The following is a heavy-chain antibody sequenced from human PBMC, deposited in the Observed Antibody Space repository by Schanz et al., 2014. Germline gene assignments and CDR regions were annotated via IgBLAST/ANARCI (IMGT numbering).Heavy chain of an antibody. Sequence: QVQLVESGGGVVQPGRSLRLSCSASGFTLSSYGMHWVRQAPGKGLEWLAVIWFDGTNKYNADSVKGRFTISRDTSKNTLYLQVNSLRAEDTAVYYCARAFGGYDPAGALDYWGQGTLVTVSS. D-gene: IGHD5-12*01. CDR3: ARAFGGYDPAGALDY. CDR2: IWFDGTNK. CDR1: GFTLSSYG. J-gene: IGHJ4*02. V-gene: IGHV3-33*01.